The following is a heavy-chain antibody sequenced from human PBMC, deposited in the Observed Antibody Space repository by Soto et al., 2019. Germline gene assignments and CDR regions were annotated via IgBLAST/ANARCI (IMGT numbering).Heavy chain of an antibody. CDR2: ISYDGSNK. J-gene: IGHJ5*02. CDR3: ARDPLPNAYCMSTRCYWLPWFDP. D-gene: IGHD2-2*01. CDR1: GFTFSSYA. Sequence: QVQLVESGGGVVQPGRSLRLSCAASGFTFSSYAMHWVRQAPGKGLEWVAVISYDGSNKYYADSVKGRFTISRDNSKNTLYLQLHSLRAEDTAVYYCARDPLPNAYCMSTRCYWLPWFDPWGQGTLVTVSS. V-gene: IGHV3-30-3*01.